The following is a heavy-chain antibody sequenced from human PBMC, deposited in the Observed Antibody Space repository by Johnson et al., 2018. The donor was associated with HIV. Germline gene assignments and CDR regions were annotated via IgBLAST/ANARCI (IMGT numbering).Heavy chain of an antibody. J-gene: IGHJ3*01. CDR3: ARDGRDLVTRGSFDV. CDR2: IRWNSGSI. Sequence: VQLVESGGGWVQPGRSLRLSCAASGFTFDDYVMHWVRQAPGKGLEWVSGIRWNSGSIGYADSVKGRFTISRDNSKNMVYLQMNSLRPEDTAVYYCARDGRDLVTRGSFDVWGQGTVVTVSS. CDR1: GFTFDDYV. V-gene: IGHV3-9*01. D-gene: IGHD3-9*01.